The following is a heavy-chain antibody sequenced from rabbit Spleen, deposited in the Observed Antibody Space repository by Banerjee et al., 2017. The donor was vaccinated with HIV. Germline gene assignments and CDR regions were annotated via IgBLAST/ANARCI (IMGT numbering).Heavy chain of an antibody. CDR3: ARRAGVADYAMDL. Sequence: QSLEESGGGLVQPEGSLALTCKASGFSFSSSDYICWVRQAPGKGLEWISCIAGSSSGFTYSATWAKGRFTISKTSSTTVFLQMTSVTAADTATYFCARRAGVADYAMDLWGPGTLVTVS. V-gene: IGHV1S40*01. CDR1: GFSFSSSDY. J-gene: IGHJ6*01. D-gene: IGHD4-1*01. CDR2: IAGSSSGFT.